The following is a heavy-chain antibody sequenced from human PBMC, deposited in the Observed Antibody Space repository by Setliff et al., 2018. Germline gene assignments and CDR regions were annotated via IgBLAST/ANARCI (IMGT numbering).Heavy chain of an antibody. CDR2: INRRGSS. CDR1: GGSFSGYY. J-gene: IGHJ4*02. Sequence: SETLSLTCTVSGGSFSGYYWNWIRQPPGKGLEWIGEINRRGSSKYNPSLKSRVTISVDTSTSTVYMELSSLRTEDTAVYYCARGYYDSYARYYVVGDYWGQGTPVTVSS. V-gene: IGHV4-34*01. D-gene: IGHD3-22*01. CDR3: ARGYYDSYARYYVVGDY.